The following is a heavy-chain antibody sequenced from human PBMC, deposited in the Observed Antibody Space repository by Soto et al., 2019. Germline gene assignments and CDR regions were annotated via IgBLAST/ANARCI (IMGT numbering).Heavy chain of an antibody. CDR1: GYTFTSYG. CDR3: ARGLAAAGSRGVFDP. Sequence: GASVKVSCKASGYTFTSYGISWVRQAPGQGLEWMGWISAYNGNTNYAQKLQGRVTMTTDTSTSTAYMEVRSLRSEDTAVYYCARGLAAAGSRGVFDPWGQGTLVTVSS. J-gene: IGHJ5*02. CDR2: ISAYNGNT. D-gene: IGHD6-13*01. V-gene: IGHV1-18*01.